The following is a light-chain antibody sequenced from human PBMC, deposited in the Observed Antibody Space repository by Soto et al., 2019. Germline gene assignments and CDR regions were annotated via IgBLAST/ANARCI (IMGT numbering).Light chain of an antibody. CDR2: GAS. V-gene: IGKV3-20*01. Sequence: ETVLTQSPDTLSLSPGERATLSCRASQSVSSTYLAWYQQKPGQAPRLLIYGASNSATGIPDRFSGSGSGPDFTLTISRLEPEDFAVYYCQQYGSSPSMYTFGQGTKLEIK. CDR1: QSVSSTY. J-gene: IGKJ2*01. CDR3: QQYGSSPSMYT.